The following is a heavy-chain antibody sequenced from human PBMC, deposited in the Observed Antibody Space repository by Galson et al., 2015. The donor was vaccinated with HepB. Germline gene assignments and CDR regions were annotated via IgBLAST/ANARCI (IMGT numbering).Heavy chain of an antibody. Sequence: SVKVSCKASGYTFTSYAMHWVRQAPGQRLEWMGWINAGNGNTKYSQKFQGRVTITRDTSASTACMELSSLRSEDTAVYYCARGSGSGWLRPFDYWGQGTLVTVSS. J-gene: IGHJ4*02. CDR2: INAGNGNT. D-gene: IGHD3-10*01. CDR3: ARGSGSGWLRPFDY. CDR1: GYTFTSYA. V-gene: IGHV1-3*01.